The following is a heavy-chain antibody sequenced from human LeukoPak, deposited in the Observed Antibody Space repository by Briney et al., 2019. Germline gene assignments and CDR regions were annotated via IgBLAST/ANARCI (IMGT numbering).Heavy chain of an antibody. D-gene: IGHD3-10*01. J-gene: IGHJ4*02. V-gene: IGHV4-34*01. CDR2: INHSGST. CDR3: ARLDYYGSGSLNDY. Sequence: PSETLSLTCAVYGGSFRGYYWSWLRQPPGKGLEWIGEINHSGSTNYNPSLKSRVTISVDTSKNQFSLKLSSVTAADTAVYYCARLDYYGSGSLNDYWGQGTLVTVSS. CDR1: GGSFRGYY.